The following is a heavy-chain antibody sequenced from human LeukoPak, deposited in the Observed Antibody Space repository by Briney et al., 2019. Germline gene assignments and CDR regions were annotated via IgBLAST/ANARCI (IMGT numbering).Heavy chain of an antibody. CDR1: GFIFSDHA. V-gene: IGHV3-23*05. CDR3: AKSVGGTGDPVDY. Sequence: GGSLRLSCAASGFIFSDHAMGWVRQAPGKGLDWVSSISHSSMNIYYGDSVKGRFTVSRDNSKNTLFLQMNSLTAGDTAIYYCAKSVGGTGDPVDYWGQGTLVIVSA. CDR2: ISHSSMNI. J-gene: IGHJ4*02. D-gene: IGHD6-19*01.